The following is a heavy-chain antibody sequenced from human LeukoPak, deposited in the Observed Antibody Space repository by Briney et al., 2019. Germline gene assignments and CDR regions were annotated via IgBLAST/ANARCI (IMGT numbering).Heavy chain of an antibody. J-gene: IGHJ4*02. CDR3: AKAPPYCTHGVCYFDY. D-gene: IGHD2-8*01. CDR1: GFSFTTYA. CDR2: ISGRAGSI. Sequence: HPGGSLRLSCAASGFSFTTYAMTWVRQAPGKGLEWVSAISGRAGSIYYADSVKGRFTISRDNSKNTLYLEMSSLRVEDTALYYCAKAPPYCTHGVCYFDYWGQGTLVTVSS. V-gene: IGHV3-23*01.